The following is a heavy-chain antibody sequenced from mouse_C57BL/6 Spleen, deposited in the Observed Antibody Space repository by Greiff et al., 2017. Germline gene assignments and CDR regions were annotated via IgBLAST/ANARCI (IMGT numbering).Heavy chain of an antibody. J-gene: IGHJ3*01. D-gene: IGHD1-1*01. CDR1: GYTFTSYW. V-gene: IGHV1-72*01. CDR2: IDPKSGGT. CDR3: AHYYGSSYGFAY. Sequence: QVQLQQPGAELVKPGASVKLSCKASGYTFTSYWMHWVKQRPGRGLEWIGRIDPKSGGTKYNEKFKSKATLTVDKPSSTAYMQLSSLTSEDSAVFYCAHYYGSSYGFAYWGQGTLVTVSA.